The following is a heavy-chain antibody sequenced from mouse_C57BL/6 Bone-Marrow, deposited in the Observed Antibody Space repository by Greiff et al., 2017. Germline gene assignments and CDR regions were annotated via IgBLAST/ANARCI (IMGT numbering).Heavy chain of an antibody. D-gene: IGHD3-3*01. V-gene: IGHV2-5*01. CDR1: GFSLTSYG. CDR3: AARLERPYWYFDV. J-gene: IGHJ1*03. Sequence: QVQLKESGPGLVQPSQSLSITCTVSGFSLTSYGVHWVRQSPGKGLEWLGVIWRGGSTDYNAAFMSRLSITKDNSKSQVFFMMNSLQADDTAIYYCAARLERPYWYFDVWGTGTAVTVSS. CDR2: IWRGGST.